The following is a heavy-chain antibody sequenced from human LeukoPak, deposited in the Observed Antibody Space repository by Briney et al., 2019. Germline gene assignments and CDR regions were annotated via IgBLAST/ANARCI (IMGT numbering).Heavy chain of an antibody. Sequence: GGSLRLSCAASGFPFDDYGMSWVRQAPGKGLVWVSRINSDGINTSYADSVKGRFTISRDNAKNTLNLQMNSLRAEDTAVYYCARDLGQYYDTSDNWFDPWGQGTLVTVSS. D-gene: IGHD3-22*01. J-gene: IGHJ5*02. V-gene: IGHV3-74*01. CDR3: ARDLGQYYDTSDNWFDP. CDR1: GFPFDDYG. CDR2: INSDGINT.